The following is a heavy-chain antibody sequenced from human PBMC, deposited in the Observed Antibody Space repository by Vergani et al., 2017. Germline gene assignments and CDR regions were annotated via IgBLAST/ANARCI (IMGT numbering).Heavy chain of an antibody. CDR2: IHYSENT. Sequence: QVRLQESGPGLVKPSETLSLTCSVSGGSMSGYYWSWIRQPPGKGLEWIGSIHYSENTNYNPSLKTRVTIPVDTSKNQFSLTLTSVTAADTAVYYCASDTHSGQRADRWGQGILVTVTS. CDR3: ASDTHSGQRADR. D-gene: IGHD6-19*01. CDR1: GGSMSGYY. V-gene: IGHV4-59*01. J-gene: IGHJ5*02.